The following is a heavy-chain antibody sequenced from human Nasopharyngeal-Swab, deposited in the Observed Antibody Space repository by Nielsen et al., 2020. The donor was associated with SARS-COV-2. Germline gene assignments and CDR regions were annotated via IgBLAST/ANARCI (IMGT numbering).Heavy chain of an antibody. CDR3: ARYDDYYDSSGYAY. CDR1: GFTFSTYR. J-gene: IGHJ4*02. Sequence: GGSLRLSCAASGFTFSTYRMNWVRQAPGRGLEWVSSISSSSDDVYDADSVRGRFTISRDNAKNSLYLQMNSLRADDTAVYYCARYDDYYDSSGYAYWGQGTLVTVSS. CDR2: ISSSSDDV. V-gene: IGHV3-21*01. D-gene: IGHD3-22*01.